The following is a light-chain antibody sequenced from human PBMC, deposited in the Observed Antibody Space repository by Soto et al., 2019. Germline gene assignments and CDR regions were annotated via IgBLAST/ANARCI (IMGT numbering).Light chain of an antibody. J-gene: IGKJ1*01. CDR2: GAS. Sequence: AIQMTQSPASLSASVRDIVTISCRASQGMGNALGWYQQKPGKPPKVLIYGASNLQSGVPPRYSGSGSGTDFTRAISSLQPEDSATYYCLQDINYPWTFGQGTKVEIK. CDR1: QGMGNA. V-gene: IGKV1-6*01. CDR3: LQDINYPWT.